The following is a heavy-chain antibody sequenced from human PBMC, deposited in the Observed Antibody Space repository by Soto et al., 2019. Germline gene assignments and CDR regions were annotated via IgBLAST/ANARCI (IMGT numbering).Heavy chain of an antibody. D-gene: IGHD4-4*01. CDR3: ARAGSKDYSNHNWFDP. CDR1: GGTFSSYA. Sequence: ASVKVSCKASGGTFSSYAISWVRQAPGQGLEWMGGIIPIFGTANYAQKFQGRVTITADESTSTAYMELSSLRSEDTAVYYCARAGSKDYSNHNWFDPWCQATLVTVFS. V-gene: IGHV1-69*13. J-gene: IGHJ5*02. CDR2: IIPIFGTA.